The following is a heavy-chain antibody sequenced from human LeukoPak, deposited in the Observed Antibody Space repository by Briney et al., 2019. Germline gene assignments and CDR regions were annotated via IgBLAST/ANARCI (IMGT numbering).Heavy chain of an antibody. CDR2: MNPNSGNT. CDR3: ARDQWLVR. Sequence: ASVKVSCKASGYTFTSYDINWVRQATGQGLEWMGWMNPNSGNTGYAQKFQGRVTITTDESTSTAYMELSSLRSEDTAVYYCARDQWLVRWGQGTLVTVSS. D-gene: IGHD6-19*01. V-gene: IGHV1-8*01. CDR1: GYTFTSYD. J-gene: IGHJ4*02.